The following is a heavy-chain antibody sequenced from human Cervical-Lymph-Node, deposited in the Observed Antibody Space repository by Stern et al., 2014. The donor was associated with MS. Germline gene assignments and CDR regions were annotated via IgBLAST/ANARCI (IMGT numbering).Heavy chain of an antibody. D-gene: IGHD3-16*02. V-gene: IGHV4-59*01. Sequence: QVQLQESGPGLVKPSETLSLMCSVSSGFIGNNYWSWIRQPPGKGLEWIGHLYYSGSTYYNPSLKSRVTISLDTSKNQLSLRLSSVTAADTAVYYCARAGPYDYFWGNFRHRAFYFDSWGQGALVTVSS. CDR3: ARAGPYDYFWGNFRHRAFYFDS. CDR2: LYYSGST. J-gene: IGHJ4*02. CDR1: SGFIGNNY.